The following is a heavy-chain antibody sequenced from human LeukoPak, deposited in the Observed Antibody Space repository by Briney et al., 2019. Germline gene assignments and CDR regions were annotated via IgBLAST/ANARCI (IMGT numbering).Heavy chain of an antibody. V-gene: IGHV3-30*18. J-gene: IGHJ4*02. Sequence: GGSLRLSCAASGFTFSSYAMHWVRQAPGKGLEWVAVILYDGSNKYYADSVKGQFTISRDNSKNTLYPQMNSLRAEDTAVYYCVKDYYDSSGYYHIDNWGQGTLVTVSS. CDR3: VKDYYDSSGYYHIDN. CDR2: ILYDGSNK. D-gene: IGHD3-22*01. CDR1: GFTFSSYA.